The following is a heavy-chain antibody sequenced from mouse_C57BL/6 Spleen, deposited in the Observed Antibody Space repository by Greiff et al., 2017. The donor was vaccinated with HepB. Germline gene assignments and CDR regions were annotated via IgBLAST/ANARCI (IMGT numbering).Heavy chain of an antibody. V-gene: IGHV3-1*01. Sequence: VQLKESGPGMVKPSQSLSLTCTVTGYSITSGYDWHWIRHFPGNKLEWMGYISYSGSTNYNPSLKSRISITHDTSKNHFFLKLNSVTTEDTATYYCARDQGYYGSRDWYFDVWGTGTTVTVSS. CDR1: GYSITSGYD. D-gene: IGHD1-1*01. CDR2: ISYSGST. CDR3: ARDQGYYGSRDWYFDV. J-gene: IGHJ1*03.